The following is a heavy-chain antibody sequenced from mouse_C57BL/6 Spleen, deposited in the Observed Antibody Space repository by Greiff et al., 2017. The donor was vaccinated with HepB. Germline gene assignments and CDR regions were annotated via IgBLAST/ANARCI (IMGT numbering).Heavy chain of an antibody. CDR2: IDPNSGGT. V-gene: IGHV1-72*01. CDR1: GYTFTSYW. CDR3: ARMPYIYDYDGAGFAY. Sequence: LQESGAELVKPGASVKLSCKASGYTFTSYWMHWVKQRPGRGLEWIGRIDPNSGGTKYNEKFKSKATLTVDKPSSTAYMQLSSLTSEDSAVFYWARMPYIYDYDGAGFAYGGQGTLVTVSA. D-gene: IGHD2-4*01. J-gene: IGHJ3*01.